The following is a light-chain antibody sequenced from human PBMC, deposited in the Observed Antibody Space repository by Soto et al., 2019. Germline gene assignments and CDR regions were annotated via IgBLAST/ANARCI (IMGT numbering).Light chain of an antibody. Sequence: EIVLTQSPGTLSLSQGERATLSCRASQSVSSGYLAWYQQKPGQAPRLLIYDASSRATGIPDRFSGSGSGADFTLTISRLEPEDFAVYYCQQYGSSPRTFGQGTKVEIK. V-gene: IGKV3-20*01. CDR3: QQYGSSPRT. CDR2: DAS. J-gene: IGKJ1*01. CDR1: QSVSSGY.